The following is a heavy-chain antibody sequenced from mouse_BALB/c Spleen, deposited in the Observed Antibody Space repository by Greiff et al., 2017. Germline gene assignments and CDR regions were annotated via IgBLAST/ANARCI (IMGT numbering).Heavy chain of an antibody. V-gene: IGHV1-61*01. CDR1: GYSFTSYW. Sequence: QVQLQQSGPQLVRPGASVKLSCKASGYSFTSYWMNWVKQRPGQGLEWIGMIHPSDSETRLNQKFKDKATLTVDKSSSTAYMQLSSPTSEDSAVYYCTRGGLGLPWFAYWGQGTLVTVSA. CDR3: TRGGLGLPWFAY. CDR2: IHPSDSET. J-gene: IGHJ3*01. D-gene: IGHD3-1*01.